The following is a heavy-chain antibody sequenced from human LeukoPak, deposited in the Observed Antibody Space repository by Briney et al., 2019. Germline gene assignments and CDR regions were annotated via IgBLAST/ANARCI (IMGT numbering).Heavy chain of an antibody. J-gene: IGHJ4*02. Sequence: EAPVKVSCKASGYSLTRYYMHWVRRAPGQGLEWMGIMNPSGTSTNYAQKFQGRVIMTGDTSTSTVYMELRSLRSDDTAVYYCARALYYYDSRSYDDFDYWGQGTLVTVSS. CDR1: GYSLTRYY. D-gene: IGHD3-22*01. V-gene: IGHV1-46*01. CDR3: ARALYYYDSRSYDDFDY. CDR2: MNPSGTST.